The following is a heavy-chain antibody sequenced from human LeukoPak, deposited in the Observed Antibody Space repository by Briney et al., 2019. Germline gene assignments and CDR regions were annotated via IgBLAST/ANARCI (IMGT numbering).Heavy chain of an antibody. CDR2: ISGSSSYI. Sequence: GGSLRLSCAASGFTFSNYAMNWVRQAPGKGLEWVSSISGSSSYIYYADSVKGRFTISRDNSKNTLYLQMNSLRAEDTAVYYCARDAYSGSHWGQGTLVTVSS. CDR3: ARDAYSGSH. D-gene: IGHD1-26*01. CDR1: GFTFSNYA. J-gene: IGHJ4*02. V-gene: IGHV3-21*01.